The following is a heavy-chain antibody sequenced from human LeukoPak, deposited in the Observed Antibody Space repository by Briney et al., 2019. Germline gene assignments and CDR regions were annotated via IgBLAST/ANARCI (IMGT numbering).Heavy chain of an antibody. V-gene: IGHV3-21*01. Sequence: GRSLRLSCAASGFTFSSYSMNWVRQAPGKGLEWVSSISSSSSYIYYADSVKGRFTISRDNSKNTLYLQMNSLRAEDTAVYYCARAPQTYYDILTGPKAFDIWGQGTMVTVSS. CDR3: ARAPQTYYDILTGPKAFDI. CDR1: GFTFSSYS. D-gene: IGHD3-9*01. CDR2: ISSSSSYI. J-gene: IGHJ3*02.